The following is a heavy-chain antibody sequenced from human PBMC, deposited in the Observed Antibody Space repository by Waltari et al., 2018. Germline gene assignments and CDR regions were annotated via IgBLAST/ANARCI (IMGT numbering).Heavy chain of an antibody. D-gene: IGHD2-21*01. CDR3: ADCGGDCPH. V-gene: IGHV1-69*01. J-gene: IGHJ4*02. Sequence: QVQLVQSGAEVRKPGSSVKVSCKTSGGTFSRFSISWVRLAPGQGLEWMGGRIPIFLTANYGQKFEGRLTIDADEATSTVYMELSGLTSDDTAVYYCADCGGDCPHWGQGTLVTVSS. CDR2: RIPIFLTA. CDR1: GGTFSRFS.